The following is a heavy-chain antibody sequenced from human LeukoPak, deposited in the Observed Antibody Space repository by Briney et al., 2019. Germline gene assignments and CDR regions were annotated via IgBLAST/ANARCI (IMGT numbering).Heavy chain of an antibody. D-gene: IGHD4-17*01. V-gene: IGHV4-31*03. Sequence: PSETLSLTCTVSGGSISSGGYYWSWIRQHPGKGLEWIGYIYYSGSTYYNPSLKSRVTISVDTSKNQFSLKLSSVTAADTAVYYCARAVFSDDYGDYEPTSYFDYWGQGTLVTVSS. CDR3: ARAVFSDDYGDYEPTSYFDY. J-gene: IGHJ4*02. CDR1: GGSISSGGYY. CDR2: IYYSGST.